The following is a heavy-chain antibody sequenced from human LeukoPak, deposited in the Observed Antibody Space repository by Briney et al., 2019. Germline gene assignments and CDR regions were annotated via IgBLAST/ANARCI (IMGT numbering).Heavy chain of an antibody. Sequence: GRSLRLSCAASGFTFSSYGMHWVRQAPGKGLEWVAVIWYDGSNKYCADSVKGRFTISRDNSKNTLYLQMNSLRAEDTAVYYCARAGGFRRELHLDYWGQGTLVTVSS. CDR1: GFTFSSYG. V-gene: IGHV3-33*01. D-gene: IGHD1-26*01. CDR2: IWYDGSNK. J-gene: IGHJ4*02. CDR3: ARAGGFRRELHLDY.